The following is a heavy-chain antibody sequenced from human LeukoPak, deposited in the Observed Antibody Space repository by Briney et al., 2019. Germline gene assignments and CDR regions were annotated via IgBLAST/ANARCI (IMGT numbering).Heavy chain of an antibody. V-gene: IGHV3-9*01. J-gene: IGHJ4*02. CDR3: AKDSSLRGYSFAQLGY. CDR1: GFTFSSYS. Sequence: PGGSLRLSCAASGFTFSSYSMHWVRQAPGKGLEWVSGISWNSGSIGYADSVKGRFTISRDNAKNSLYLQMNSLRAEDTALYYCAKDSSLRGYSFAQLGYWGQGTLVTVSS. CDR2: ISWNSGSI. D-gene: IGHD5-18*01.